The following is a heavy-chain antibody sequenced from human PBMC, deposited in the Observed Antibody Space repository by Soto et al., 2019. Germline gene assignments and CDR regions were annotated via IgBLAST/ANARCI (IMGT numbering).Heavy chain of an antibody. CDR3: AGGESSSSMPHHYYYYGMDV. V-gene: IGHV1-2*04. J-gene: IGHJ6*01. CDR1: GYTFTGYY. Sequence: ASVKVSCKASGYTFTGYYMHWVRQAPGQGLEWMGWINPNSGGTNYAQKFQGWVTMTRDTSISTAYMELSRLRSDDTALYYWAGGESSSSMPHHYYYYGMDVWGQGPTGTVSS. CDR2: INPNSGGT. D-gene: IGHD6-6*01.